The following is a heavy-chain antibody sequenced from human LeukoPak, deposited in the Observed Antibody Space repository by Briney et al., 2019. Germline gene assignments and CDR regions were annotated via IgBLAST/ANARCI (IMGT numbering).Heavy chain of an antibody. D-gene: IGHD3-10*01. Sequence: GRSLRLSCAASGFTFSSYAMHWVRQAPGKGLEWVAVISYDGSNKYYADSVKGRFTISRDNSKNTLYLQMNSLRAEDTAVYYCAKGRHMVRGVIGYFDYWGQGTLVTVSS. CDR2: ISYDGSNK. CDR3: AKGRHMVRGVIGYFDY. CDR1: GFTFSSYA. V-gene: IGHV3-30-3*01. J-gene: IGHJ4*02.